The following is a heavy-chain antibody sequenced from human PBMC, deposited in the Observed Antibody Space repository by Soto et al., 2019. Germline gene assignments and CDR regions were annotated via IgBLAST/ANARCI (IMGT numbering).Heavy chain of an antibody. Sequence: GGSLRLSCAASGFTFSSYGMHWVRQAPGKGLEWVAVISYDGSNKYYADSVKGRFTISRDNSKNTLYLQMNSLRAEDTAVYYCAKDFPTYSGSSYGMDVWGQGTTVTVSS. CDR2: ISYDGSNK. V-gene: IGHV3-30*18. CDR1: GFTFSSYG. J-gene: IGHJ6*02. CDR3: AKDFPTYSGSSYGMDV. D-gene: IGHD6-6*01.